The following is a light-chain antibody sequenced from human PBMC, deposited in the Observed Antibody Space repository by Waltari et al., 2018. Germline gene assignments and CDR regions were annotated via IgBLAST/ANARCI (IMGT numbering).Light chain of an antibody. J-gene: IGLJ3*02. CDR2: SST. CDR3: QTYDNSLSGWV. V-gene: IGLV1-40*01. CDR1: SSNIGAPYD. Sequence: QSVLTQPPSVSGAPGQGVTISCAGNSSNIGAPYDVQRYRHPPGTAPKLLIYSSTNRPSGVPYRFSGSKSDTSASLAITGLQAEDEADYYCQTYDNSLSGWVFGGGTKLTVL.